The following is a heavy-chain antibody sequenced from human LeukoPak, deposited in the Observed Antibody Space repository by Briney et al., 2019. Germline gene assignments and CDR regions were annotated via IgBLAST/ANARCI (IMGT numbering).Heavy chain of an antibody. V-gene: IGHV3-30*02. D-gene: IGHD5-24*01. CDR2: IRYDGSNK. CDR1: GFTFSNYG. J-gene: IGHJ4*02. Sequence: GGSLRLSCAASGFTFSNYGMHWVRQAPGKGLEWVAFIRYDGSNKYYAETVKGRFTISRDNSKNTLYLQMNSLRTEDTAVYYCARRRDGYSLSFDYWGQGTLVTVSS. CDR3: ARRRDGYSLSFDY.